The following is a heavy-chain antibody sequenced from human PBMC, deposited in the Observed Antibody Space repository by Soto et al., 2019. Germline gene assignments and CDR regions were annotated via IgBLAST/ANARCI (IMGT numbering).Heavy chain of an antibody. CDR2: ISNDGITK. D-gene: IGHD6-19*01. Sequence: QVQLVESGGGVIQPGRSLRLSCAVSGFTFSTFAMHWVRQAPGKGLEWVALISNDGITKYYAESVKGRFTISRDNSKNTLNLEMDSLRTEDTAVYYEYRSGCWGKGTRVSVTS. CDR3: YRSGC. J-gene: IGHJ4*02. CDR1: GFTFSTFA. V-gene: IGHV3-30*03.